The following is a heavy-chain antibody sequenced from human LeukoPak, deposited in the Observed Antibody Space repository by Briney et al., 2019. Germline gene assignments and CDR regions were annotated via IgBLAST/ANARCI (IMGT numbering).Heavy chain of an antibody. Sequence: ASVKVSCKASGYTFTGYYMHWVRQALGQGLEWMGWINPNSGGTNYAQKFQGRVTMTRDTSISTAYMELSRLRSDDTAVYYCARDRAYYYDSSGYYSWFDPWGQGTLVTVSS. D-gene: IGHD3-22*01. J-gene: IGHJ5*02. CDR1: GYTFTGYY. V-gene: IGHV1-2*02. CDR2: INPNSGGT. CDR3: ARDRAYYYDSSGYYSWFDP.